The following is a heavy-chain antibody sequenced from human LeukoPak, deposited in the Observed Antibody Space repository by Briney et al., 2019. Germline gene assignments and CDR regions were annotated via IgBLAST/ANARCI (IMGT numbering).Heavy chain of an antibody. V-gene: IGHV1-18*01. CDR1: GYTFTSYG. CDR2: ISAYNGNT. Sequence: GASVKVSCKASGYTFTSYGISWVRQAPGQGLEWMGWISAYNGNTNYAQKLQGRVTMTTDTSTSTAYMELRSLRSDDTAVYYCARDDLTPQGVRPDDAFDIWGQGTMVTVSS. CDR3: ARDDLTPQGVRPDDAFDI. D-gene: IGHD2-21*01. J-gene: IGHJ3*02.